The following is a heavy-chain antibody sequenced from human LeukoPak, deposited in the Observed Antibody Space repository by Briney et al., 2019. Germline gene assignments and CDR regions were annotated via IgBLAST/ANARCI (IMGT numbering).Heavy chain of an antibody. J-gene: IGHJ5*02. CDR1: GYTFTSYG. CDR2: ISAYNANT. V-gene: IGHV1-18*01. Sequence: ASVKVSCKASGYTFTSYGISGVRQARGQGLEGMGWISAYNANTNYAQKLQGRVTMTTDTSTSTAYMELRSLRSDDTAVYYCARDRGSSWENWFDPWGQGTLVTVSS. D-gene: IGHD6-13*01. CDR3: ARDRGSSWENWFDP.